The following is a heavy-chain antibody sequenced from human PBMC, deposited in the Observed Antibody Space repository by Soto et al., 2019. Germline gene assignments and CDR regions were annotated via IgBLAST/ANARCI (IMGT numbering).Heavy chain of an antibody. J-gene: IGHJ6*03. Sequence: GGSLRLSCAASGFTVSSNYMSWVRQAPGKGLEWVSVIYSGGSTYYADSVKGRFTISRDNSKNTLYLQMNRLRAEDTVMYYCESKHCSSTSCYSSDYYYYYMDVWGKGTTVTVSS. V-gene: IGHV3-66*01. CDR3: ESKHCSSTSCYSSDYYYYYMDV. CDR2: IYSGGST. CDR1: GFTVSSNY. D-gene: IGHD2-2*01.